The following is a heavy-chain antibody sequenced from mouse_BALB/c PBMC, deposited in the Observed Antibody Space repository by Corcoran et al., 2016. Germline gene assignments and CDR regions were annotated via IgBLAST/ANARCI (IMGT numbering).Heavy chain of an antibody. D-gene: IGHD1-1*01. J-gene: IGHJ4*01. Sequence: QVQLQQSAAELARPGASVKMSCKASGYTFTSYTMHWVKQRPGQGLEWIGYINPSSGYTEYNQKFKDKTTFTADKSSSTAYMQLSSLTSEDSAVYYCARRGTLYGSSPYYAMDYWGQGTSVTVSS. V-gene: IGHV1-4*02. CDR3: ARRGTLYGSSPYYAMDY. CDR1: GYTFTSYT. CDR2: INPSSGYT.